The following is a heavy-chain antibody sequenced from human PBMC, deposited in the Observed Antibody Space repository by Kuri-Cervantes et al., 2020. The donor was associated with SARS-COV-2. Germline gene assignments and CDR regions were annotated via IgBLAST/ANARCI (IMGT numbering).Heavy chain of an antibody. CDR2: TSADRTKE. J-gene: IGHJ4*02. V-gene: IGHV3-33*05. D-gene: IGHD2-15*01. Sequence: LSLTCAASGFTLSGYGIHWVRQAPGKGLEWVAATSADRTKEYYLDSVKGRFAISRDNSKNTVYLQINSLRAEDTAVYYCARDLSAGMASGGGYRWGQGTLVTVSS. CDR1: GFTLSGYG. CDR3: ARDLSAGMASGGGYR.